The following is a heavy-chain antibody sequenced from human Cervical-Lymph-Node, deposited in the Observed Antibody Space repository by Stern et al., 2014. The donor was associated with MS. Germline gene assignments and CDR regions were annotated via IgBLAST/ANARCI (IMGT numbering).Heavy chain of an antibody. CDR3: AREATRIVVGIDY. D-gene: IGHD3-22*01. V-gene: IGHV1-2*06. Sequence: MQLVQSGTKMQKPGASVRVSCKASGYTFTAFFIHWVRQVPGQGLEWMGRLNPNSDDPTYARNFQDRVTLTRDTSIGTAYLELSRLTSADTAVYYCAREATRIVVGIDYWGQGTQVTVSS. CDR2: LNPNSDDP. CDR1: GYTFTAFF. J-gene: IGHJ4*02.